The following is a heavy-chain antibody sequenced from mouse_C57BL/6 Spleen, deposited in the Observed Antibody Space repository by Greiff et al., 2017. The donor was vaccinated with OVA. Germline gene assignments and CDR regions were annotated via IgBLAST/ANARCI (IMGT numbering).Heavy chain of an antibody. V-gene: IGHV1-64*01. J-gene: IGHJ4*01. Sequence: VKLVESGAELVKPGASVKLSCKASGYTFTSYWMHWVKQRPGQGLEWIGMIHPNSGSTNYNEKFKSKATLTVDKSSSTAYMQLSSLTSEDSAVYYCAMAGNYAMDYWGQGTSVTVSS. CDR1: GYTFTSYW. CDR2: IHPNSGST. CDR3: AMAGNYAMDY. D-gene: IGHD4-1*01.